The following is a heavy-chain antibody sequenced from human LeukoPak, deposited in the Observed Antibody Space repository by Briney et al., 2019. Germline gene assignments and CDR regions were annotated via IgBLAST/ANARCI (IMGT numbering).Heavy chain of an antibody. V-gene: IGHV3-11*01. Sequence: GGSLRLSCAASGFTFSDYYMSWIRQAPGKGLEWVSYISNSGSTIYYADSVKGRFTISRDNAKNSLYLQMNSLRAEDTAVYYCAGYGEYWDWYFDLWGRGTPVTVSP. CDR3: AGYGEYWDWYFDL. CDR2: ISNSGSTI. CDR1: GFTFSDYY. J-gene: IGHJ2*01. D-gene: IGHD4-17*01.